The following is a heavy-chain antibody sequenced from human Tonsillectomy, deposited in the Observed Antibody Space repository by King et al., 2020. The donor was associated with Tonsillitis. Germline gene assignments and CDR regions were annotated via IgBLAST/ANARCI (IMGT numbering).Heavy chain of an antibody. V-gene: IGHV3-23*03. CDR2: IYSGGSST. CDR1: GFTFSSYA. CDR3: AKQGWLQFLQANPYSGAVPGVDYGMDV. J-gene: IGHJ6*02. Sequence: EVQLVESGGGLVQPGGSLRLSCAASGFTFSSYAMSWVRQAPGKGLEWVSVIYSGGSSTYYADSVKGRFTISRDNSKNTLYLQMNSLRAEDTAVYYCAKQGWLQFLQANPYSGAVPGVDYGMDVWGQGTTVTVSS. D-gene: IGHD5-24*01.